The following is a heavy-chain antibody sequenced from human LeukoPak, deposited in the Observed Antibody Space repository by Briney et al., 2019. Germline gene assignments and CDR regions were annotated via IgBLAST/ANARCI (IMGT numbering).Heavy chain of an antibody. D-gene: IGHD5-18*01. Sequence: GASLRLSCAASGFTFSSYAMSWVRQAPGKGLEWVSAISGSGGSTYYADSVKGRFTISRDNSKNTLYLQMNSLRAEDTAVYYCARGSGYNYGYLDYWGQGTLVTVSS. CDR2: ISGSGGST. CDR1: GFTFSSYA. CDR3: ARGSGYNYGYLDY. J-gene: IGHJ4*02. V-gene: IGHV3-23*01.